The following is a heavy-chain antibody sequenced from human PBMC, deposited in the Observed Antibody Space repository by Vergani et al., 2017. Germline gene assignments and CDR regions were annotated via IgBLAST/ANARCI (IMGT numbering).Heavy chain of an antibody. CDR1: GFTFSDYY. J-gene: IGHJ6*03. D-gene: IGHD6-13*01. CDR2: ISSSGSTI. V-gene: IGHV3-11*01. Sequence: QVQLVESGGGLVKPGGSLRLSCAASGFTFSDYYMSWIRQAPGKGLEWVSYISSSGSTIYYADSVKGRFTISRDNAKNSLYLQMNSLRAEDTAVYYCGRDVMEQQLMIYYYYMDVWGKGTTVTVSS. CDR3: GRDVMEQQLMIYYYYMDV.